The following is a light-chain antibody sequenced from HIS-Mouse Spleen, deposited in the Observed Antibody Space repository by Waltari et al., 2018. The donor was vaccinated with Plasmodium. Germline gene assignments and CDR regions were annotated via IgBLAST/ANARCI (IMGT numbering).Light chain of an antibody. Sequence: DIQMTQSPSSLSTSVGAGVTITCRASQSISSYLNWYQQKPGKAPKLLIYAASSLQSGVPSRFSGSGSGTDFTLSISSLQPEDFATYYCQQSYSTWTFGQGTKVEIK. CDR2: AAS. J-gene: IGKJ1*01. CDR1: QSISSY. V-gene: IGKV1-39*01. CDR3: QQSYSTWT.